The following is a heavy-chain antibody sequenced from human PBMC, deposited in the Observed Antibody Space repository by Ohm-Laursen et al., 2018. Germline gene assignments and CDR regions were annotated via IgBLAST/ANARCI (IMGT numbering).Heavy chain of an antibody. J-gene: IGHJ4*02. CDR3: AGNRLGSSFDD. CDR1: GGSISTYY. D-gene: IGHD1-26*01. Sequence: TLSLTCTASGGSISTYYWSWIRQPPGKGLEYISWIHYSGNTNYNPSLRSRVTISVDTSKNQISLSLRSVTAADTAIYYCAGNRLGSSFDDWGPGTVVTVSS. CDR2: IHYSGNT. V-gene: IGHV4-59*08.